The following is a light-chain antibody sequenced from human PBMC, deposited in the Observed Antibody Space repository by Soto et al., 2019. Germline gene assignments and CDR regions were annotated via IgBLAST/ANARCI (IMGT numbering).Light chain of an antibody. CDR2: GAA. V-gene: IGKV1-12*01. CDR1: RDISNY. J-gene: IGKJ1*01. CDR3: QQTSAFPRT. Sequence: DIQMNQSPSSVSASVGDRLTITCRARRDISNYLAWYQQTPGKDPKLLLRGAASLHRGVPSRFIGGGAGTDFALTSRSLQPEEFANYYVQQTSAFPRTFGQGTKVDVK.